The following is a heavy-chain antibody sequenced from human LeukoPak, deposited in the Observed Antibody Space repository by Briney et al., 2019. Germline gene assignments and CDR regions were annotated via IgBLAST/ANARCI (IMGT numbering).Heavy chain of an antibody. J-gene: IGHJ4*02. V-gene: IGHV3-48*02. Sequence: GGSLRLSCAASGFTFSSYSMNWVRQAPGKGLEWVSSISSSSTTIYYADSVKGRFTISRDNAKNSLYLQMNSLRDEDTAVYYCARARYGGNFRNFDYWGQGTLVTVSS. CDR3: ARARYGGNFRNFDY. CDR2: ISSSSTTI. CDR1: GFTFSSYS. D-gene: IGHD4-23*01.